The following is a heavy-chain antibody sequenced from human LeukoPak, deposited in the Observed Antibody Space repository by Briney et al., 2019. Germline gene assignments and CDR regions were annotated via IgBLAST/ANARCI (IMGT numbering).Heavy chain of an antibody. CDR2: IYYSGST. Sequence: PSQTLSLTCTVSGGSISSYYWSWIRQPPGKGLEWIGYIYYSGSTNYNPSLKSRVTISVDTSKNQFSLKLSSVTAADTAVYYCARNKEAWRGYYYDSSGFDYWGQGTLVTVSS. J-gene: IGHJ4*02. D-gene: IGHD3-22*01. CDR3: ARNKEAWRGYYYDSSGFDY. V-gene: IGHV4-59*01. CDR1: GGSISSYY.